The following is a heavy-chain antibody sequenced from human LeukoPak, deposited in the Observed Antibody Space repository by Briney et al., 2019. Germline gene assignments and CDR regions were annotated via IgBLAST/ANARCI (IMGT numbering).Heavy chain of an antibody. D-gene: IGHD3-22*01. V-gene: IGHV1-69*06. Sequence: SVKVSCKASGGTFSSYAISWVRQAPGQGLEWMGGIIPIFGTANYAQKFQGRVTITADKSTSTAYMELSSLTSDDTAVYFCARMNFYDSSGRIDFWGQGALVTVSS. CDR1: GGTFSSYA. J-gene: IGHJ4*02. CDR3: ARMNFYDSSGRIDF. CDR2: IIPIFGTA.